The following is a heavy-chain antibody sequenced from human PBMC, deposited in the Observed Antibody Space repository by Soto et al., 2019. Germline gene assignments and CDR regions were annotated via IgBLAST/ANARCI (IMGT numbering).Heavy chain of an antibody. J-gene: IGHJ6*02. Sequence: SSVKVSCKASVGTFISYAISWVRQAPGQGLEWMGGIIPIFGTANYAQKFQGRVTITADESTSTAYMELSSLRSEDTAVYYCARANGQYYDILTGRNYYYGMDVWGQGTTVTVSS. V-gene: IGHV1-69*13. D-gene: IGHD3-9*01. CDR3: ARANGQYYDILTGRNYYYGMDV. CDR1: VGTFISYA. CDR2: IIPIFGTA.